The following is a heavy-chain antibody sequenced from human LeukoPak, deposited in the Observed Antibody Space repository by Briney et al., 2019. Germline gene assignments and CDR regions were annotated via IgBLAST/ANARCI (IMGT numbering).Heavy chain of an antibody. CDR2: IIPIFGTA. J-gene: IGHJ2*01. V-gene: IGHV1-69*05. CDR3: ASFGRVGWSGEPRYYWYFDL. Sequence: SVKVSCKASGGTFSSYAISWVRQAPGQGLEWMGGIIPIFGTANYAQKFQGRVTITTDESTSTAYMELSSLRSKDTAVYYCASFGRVGWSGEPRYYWYFDLWGRGTLVTVSS. CDR1: GGTFSSYA. D-gene: IGHD3-3*01.